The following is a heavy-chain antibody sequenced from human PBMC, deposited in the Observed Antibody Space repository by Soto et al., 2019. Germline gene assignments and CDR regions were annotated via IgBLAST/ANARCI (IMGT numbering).Heavy chain of an antibody. CDR1: GYSFTSYW. Sequence: PGESLKISCKGSGYSFTSYWIGWVRQMPGKGLEWMGIIYPGDSDTRYSPSFQGQVTISADKSISTAYLQWSSLKASDTAMYYCARLSTWNGGPYGMDVWDQGTTVTVSS. CDR2: IYPGDSDT. D-gene: IGHD1-1*01. J-gene: IGHJ6*02. CDR3: ARLSTWNGGPYGMDV. V-gene: IGHV5-51*01.